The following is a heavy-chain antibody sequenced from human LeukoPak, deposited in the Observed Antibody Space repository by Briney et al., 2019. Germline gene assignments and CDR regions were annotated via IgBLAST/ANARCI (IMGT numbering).Heavy chain of an antibody. CDR2: ISWNSGSI. Sequence: GRSLRLSCAASGFSFDDYAMHWVRQAPGKGLEWVSGISWNSGSIGYSDSVKGRFTISRDNAKNSLYRQMNSLRAEDTALYYCATGYPGGYWGQGTLVTVSS. CDR1: GFSFDDYA. V-gene: IGHV3-9*01. CDR3: ATGYPGGY. D-gene: IGHD3-9*01. J-gene: IGHJ4*02.